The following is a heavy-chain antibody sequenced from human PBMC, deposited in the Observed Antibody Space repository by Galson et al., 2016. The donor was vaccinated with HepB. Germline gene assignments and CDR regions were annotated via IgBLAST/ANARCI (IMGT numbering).Heavy chain of an antibody. CDR1: GFTVSSNY. CDR3: AKDLWRLGYFDY. CDR2: ISYDGSNK. V-gene: IGHV3-30*18. J-gene: IGHJ4*02. Sequence: SLRLSCAASGFTVSSNYMSWVRQAPGKGLEWVAVISYDGSNKYYADSVKGRFTISRDNSKNKLYLQMNRLRAEDTAVYYCAKDLWRLGYFDYWGQGTLVTVSS. D-gene: IGHD3-16*01.